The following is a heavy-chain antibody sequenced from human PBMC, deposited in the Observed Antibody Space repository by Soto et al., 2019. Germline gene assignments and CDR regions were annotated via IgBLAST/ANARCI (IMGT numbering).Heavy chain of an antibody. CDR3: AHKRADCIGTDFYHWFDP. J-gene: IGHJ5*02. CDR1: GFSLSTSGVA. V-gene: IGHV2-5*02. CDR2: IYWDDDE. Sequence: KESGPTMVKPTQTLTLTCTFSGFSLSTSGVAVGWIRQPPGKALEWLALIYWDDDERYSPSLKTRLTITKDTSKNKEFLTMTNMVPVDTATYVCAHKRADCIGTDFYHWFDPWGQGTLVTVSS. D-gene: IGHD2-21*01.